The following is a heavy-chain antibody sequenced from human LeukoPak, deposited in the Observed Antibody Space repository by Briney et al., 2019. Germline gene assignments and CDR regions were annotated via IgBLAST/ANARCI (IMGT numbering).Heavy chain of an antibody. V-gene: IGHV4-30-4*01. CDR3: ARGRDIVVVVAAASYYFDY. J-gene: IGHJ4*02. Sequence: SQTLSLTCTVSGGSISSGDYYWSWIRQPPGKGLEWIGYIYYSGSTYYNPSLKSRVTISVDTSKNQFSLKLSSVTAADTAVYYCARGRDIVVVVAAASYYFDYWGQGTLVTVSS. CDR1: GGSISSGDYY. CDR2: IYYSGST. D-gene: IGHD2-15*01.